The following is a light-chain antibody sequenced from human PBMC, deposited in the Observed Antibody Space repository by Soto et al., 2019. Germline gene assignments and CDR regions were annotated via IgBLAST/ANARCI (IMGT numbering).Light chain of an antibody. CDR2: AAS. J-gene: IGKJ1*01. V-gene: IGKV1-39*01. CDR3: QQWYTSPRT. CDR1: QRINTY. Sequence: DIQMTQSPSTLSAGVGDRVTITCRASQRINTYLNWYQQKPGKAPTLLLYAASNLQSGVPPRFSGGGAGTDFTLTINTRQPDDVATYFCQQWYTSPRTFGQGTKVEIK.